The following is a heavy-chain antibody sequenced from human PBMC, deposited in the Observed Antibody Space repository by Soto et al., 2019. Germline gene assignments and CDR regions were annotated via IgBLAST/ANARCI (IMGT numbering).Heavy chain of an antibody. CDR1: GGSLGGFH. Sequence: QVQLQQWGAGLLKPSETLSLTCAVSGGSLGGFHWSGIRQPPGKGLEWSGEISRSGSTNYDPSLRSRVTMSMDTSRNQVSLNLSSVTDADTAVYYCARGRTAALIETILFRVLFDLWGHGNLVIVSS. J-gene: IGHJ4*01. CDR3: ARGRTAALIETILFRVLFDL. D-gene: IGHD3-10*01. V-gene: IGHV4-34*01. CDR2: ISRSGST.